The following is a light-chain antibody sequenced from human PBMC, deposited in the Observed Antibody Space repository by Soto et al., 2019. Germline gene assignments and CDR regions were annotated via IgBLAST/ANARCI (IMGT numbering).Light chain of an antibody. CDR1: SSDVGAYNY. V-gene: IGLV2-8*01. Sequence: QSALTQPPSASGSPGQSVTISCTGTSSDVGAYNYVSWYQQHPGKAPKLMIYEVTHRPSGVPDRFSASKSGNTASLTVSGLQAEDEADYFCSSYAGFNNFVFGTGTKLTV. CDR3: SSYAGFNNFV. CDR2: EVT. J-gene: IGLJ1*01.